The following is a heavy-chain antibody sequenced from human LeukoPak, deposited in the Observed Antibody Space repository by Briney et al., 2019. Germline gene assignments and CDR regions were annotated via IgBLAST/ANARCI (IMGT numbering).Heavy chain of an antibody. CDR1: GYTFTSYY. V-gene: IGHV1-46*01. CDR3: ARVPFLVAVGCTSFDY. Sequence: GASVKVSCKASGYTFTSYYMHWVRQAPGQGLEWMGIINPSGGSTCYAQKFQGRVTMTRDTSTSTVYMELSSLRSEDTAVYYCARVPFLVAVGCTSFDYWGQGTLVTVSS. J-gene: IGHJ4*02. D-gene: IGHD6-19*01. CDR2: INPSGGST.